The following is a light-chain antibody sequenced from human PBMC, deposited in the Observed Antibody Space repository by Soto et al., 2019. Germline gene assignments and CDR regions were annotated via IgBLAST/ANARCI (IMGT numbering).Light chain of an antibody. CDR2: DVS. V-gene: IGLV2-8*01. CDR1: SSDVGAYNY. Sequence: QSVLTQPPSASGSPGQSVTISCTGTSSDVGAYNYVSWYQQHPGKAPKLVIYDVSKRPSGVPDRFSGSKSGNTASLTVSGLQADDEADYYCSSYAGINNLLFGGGTKLTVL. CDR3: SSYAGINNLL. J-gene: IGLJ2*01.